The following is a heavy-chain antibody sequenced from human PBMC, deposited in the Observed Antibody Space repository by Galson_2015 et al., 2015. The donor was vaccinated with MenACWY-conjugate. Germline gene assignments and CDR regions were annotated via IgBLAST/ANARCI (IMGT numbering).Heavy chain of an antibody. J-gene: IGHJ4*02. Sequence: SLRLSCAASGFTFSSYRMNWVRQAPGKGLEWVSYISSSSSTIYYADSVKGRFTISRDNAKNSLYLQMNSLRAEDTAVYYCARDGWLRTFDYWGQGTLVTVSS. CDR1: GFTFSSYR. CDR3: ARDGWLRTFDY. CDR2: ISSSSSTI. D-gene: IGHD5-12*01. V-gene: IGHV3-48*04.